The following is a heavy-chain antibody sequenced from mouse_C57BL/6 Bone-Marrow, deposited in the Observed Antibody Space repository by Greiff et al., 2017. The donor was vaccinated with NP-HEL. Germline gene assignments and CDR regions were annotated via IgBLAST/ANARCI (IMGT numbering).Heavy chain of an antibody. CDR3: ARGAY. Sequence: VQLQQSGAELVKPGASVKISCKASGYEFSNYWMNWVKQRPGKGLEWIGQIYPGDGDTNYNGKFKDKATLTADKSSSTAYMQLSRLASEVSSVYFFARGAYWGQGTLVTVSA. V-gene: IGHV1-80*01. J-gene: IGHJ3*01. CDR2: IYPGDGDT. CDR1: GYEFSNYW.